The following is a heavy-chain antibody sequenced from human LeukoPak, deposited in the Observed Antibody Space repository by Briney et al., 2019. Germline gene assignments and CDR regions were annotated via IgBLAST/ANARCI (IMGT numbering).Heavy chain of an antibody. CDR2: INPNSGGT. CDR1: GYTFTGYY. V-gene: IGHV1-2*02. CDR3: ARGDVLSDVDTAMADYGMDV. J-gene: IGHJ6*02. Sequence: ASVKVSCKASGYTFTGYYMHWVRQAPGQGLEWMGWINPNSGGTNYAQKFQGRVTMTRDTSISTAHMELSRLRSDDTAVYYCARGDVLSDVDTAMADYGMDVWGQGTTVTVSS. D-gene: IGHD5-18*01.